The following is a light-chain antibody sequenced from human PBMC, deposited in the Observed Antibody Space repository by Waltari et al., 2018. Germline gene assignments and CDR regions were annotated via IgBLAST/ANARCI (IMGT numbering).Light chain of an antibody. J-gene: IGKJ2*01. CDR2: KAC. Sequence: DIQMTQFPATLSASVGDRVTITCRASQSISDWLAWFQQKPGKAPKLLIYKACTFHTGVPSRFSGAGSGSECTLTINSLQADDFETYCCQQYDAYPYTFGQGTKLGI. V-gene: IGKV1-5*03. CDR3: QQYDAYPYT. CDR1: QSISDW.